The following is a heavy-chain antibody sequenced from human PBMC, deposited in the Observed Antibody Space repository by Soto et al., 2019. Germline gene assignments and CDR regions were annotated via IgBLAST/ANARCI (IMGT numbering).Heavy chain of an antibody. Sequence: SQTLSLTCAISGDSVSSNSAAWNWIRQSPSRGLEWLGRTYYRSKWYNDYAVSVKSRITINPDTSKNQFSLQLNSVTPEDTAVYYCASSRYCTNGVCYSDYYYCYGMDVWGQGTTVTVSS. CDR3: ASSRYCTNGVCYSDYYYCYGMDV. J-gene: IGHJ6*02. V-gene: IGHV6-1*01. CDR1: GDSVSSNSAA. CDR2: TYYRSKWYN. D-gene: IGHD2-8*01.